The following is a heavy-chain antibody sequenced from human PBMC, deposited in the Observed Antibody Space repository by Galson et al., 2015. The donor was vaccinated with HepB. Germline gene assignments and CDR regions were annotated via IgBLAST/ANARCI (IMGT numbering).Heavy chain of an antibody. CDR3: AKEALPDYGGITGFHF. CDR2: IWYDGSKK. J-gene: IGHJ4*02. Sequence: SLRLSCAASGFTFSSFGMHWVRQAPGKELEWVAVIWYDGSKKYYADSVKGRFSISRDTSKNTLYLQMNSLRAEDTAVYYCAKEALPDYGGITGFHFWGQGTLVTVSS. V-gene: IGHV3-33*06. CDR1: GFTFSSFG. D-gene: IGHD4-23*01.